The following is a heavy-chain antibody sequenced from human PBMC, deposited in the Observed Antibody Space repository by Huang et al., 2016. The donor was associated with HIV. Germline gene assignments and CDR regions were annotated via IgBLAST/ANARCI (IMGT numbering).Heavy chain of an antibody. CDR2: VDDSGTT. D-gene: IGHD6-19*01. J-gene: IGHJ5*02. CDR1: GDSVSSHY. V-gene: IGHV4-59*02. Sequence: QVRLQESGPGLVKPSETLSLSCTVSGDSVSSHYWGWIRHPPGKGLEWIWTVDDSGTTKYNPRLKSRITISVDTSKNGVSLNITSLSAADTAMYFCVRDQGRLAVGGIDNWFDPWGQGALVTVSS. CDR3: VRDQGRLAVGGIDNWFDP.